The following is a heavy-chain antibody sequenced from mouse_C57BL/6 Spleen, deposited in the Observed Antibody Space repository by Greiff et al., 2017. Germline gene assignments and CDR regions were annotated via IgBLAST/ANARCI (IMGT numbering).Heavy chain of an antibody. CDR2: ISDGGSYT. J-gene: IGHJ1*03. Sequence: DVMLVESGGGLVKPGGSLKLSCAASGFTFSSYAMSWVRQTPEKRLEWVATISDGGSYTYYPDNVKGRFTISRDNAKNNLYLQMSHLKSEDTAMYYCARDLGRRYFDVWGTGTTVTVSS. D-gene: IGHD4-1*01. CDR1: GFTFSSYA. CDR3: ARDLGRRYFDV. V-gene: IGHV5-4*01.